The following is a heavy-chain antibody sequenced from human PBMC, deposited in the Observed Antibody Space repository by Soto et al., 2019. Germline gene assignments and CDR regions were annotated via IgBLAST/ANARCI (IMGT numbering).Heavy chain of an antibody. J-gene: IGHJ4*02. V-gene: IGHV4-34*01. D-gene: IGHD3-9*01. Sequence: SETLSPTCAVYGGSFSGYYWSWIRQPPGKGLEWIGEINHSGSTNYNPSLKSRVTISVDTSKNQFSLKLSSVTAADTAVYYCAAQGDILTGYYIFDYWGQGTLVTVSS. CDR3: AAQGDILTGYYIFDY. CDR2: INHSGST. CDR1: GGSFSGYY.